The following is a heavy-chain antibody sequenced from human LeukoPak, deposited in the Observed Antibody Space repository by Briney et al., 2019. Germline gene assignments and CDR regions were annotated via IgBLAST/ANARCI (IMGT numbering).Heavy chain of an antibody. J-gene: IGHJ4*02. CDR2: LYFRGNT. V-gene: IGHV4-39*07. CDR1: GGSISINSYY. Sequence: SETLSLTCSVSGGSISINSYYWDWIRQSPGKGLEWLGSLYFRGNTYYNPSLKSRVSISVDTSKNQFSLRLNSVTAADTAVYFCARQSSPFYFVDYWGQGIPVTVSS. CDR3: ARQSSPFYFVDY. D-gene: IGHD2/OR15-2a*01.